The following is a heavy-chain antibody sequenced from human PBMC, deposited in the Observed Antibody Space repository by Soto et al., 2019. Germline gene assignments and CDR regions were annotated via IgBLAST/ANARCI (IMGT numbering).Heavy chain of an antibody. CDR1: GGSISSSSYY. J-gene: IGHJ1*01. Sequence: SETLSLTCTVSGGSISSSSYYWGWIRQPPGKGLEWIGTIYYSGTTYYNPSLKSRVTISVDTSKNQFSLKLSSVTAADTAVYYCARLGGFLEWLLSPEYFQHWGQGTLVTVSS. CDR3: ARLGGFLEWLLSPEYFQH. CDR2: IYYSGTT. V-gene: IGHV4-39*01. D-gene: IGHD3-3*01.